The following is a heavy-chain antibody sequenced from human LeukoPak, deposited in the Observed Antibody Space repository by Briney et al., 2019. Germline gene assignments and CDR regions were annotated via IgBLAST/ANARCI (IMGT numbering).Heavy chain of an antibody. Sequence: GASVKVSCKASGFTFTSRSAVQWVRQARGQRLEWIGWIVVDSDNTNYAENFQERVTITRDMSASTSYMELSSLRSEDTAVYYCARTYYDILTGYSPYYYGMDVWGQGTTVTVSS. CDR1: GFTFTSRSA. D-gene: IGHD3-9*01. CDR3: ARTYYDILTGYSPYYYGMDV. CDR2: IVVDSDNT. V-gene: IGHV1-58*01. J-gene: IGHJ6*02.